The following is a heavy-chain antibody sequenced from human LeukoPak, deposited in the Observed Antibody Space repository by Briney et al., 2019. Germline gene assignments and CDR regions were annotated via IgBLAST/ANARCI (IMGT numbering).Heavy chain of an antibody. D-gene: IGHD2-21*02. J-gene: IGHJ4*02. CDR1: GYSFTSYW. CDR2: IYPGDSDT. V-gene: IGHV5-51*01. CDR3: ARRSYCGGDCYFLSFDY. Sequence: GESLKISCKGSGYSFTSYWIGWVRQMPGKGLEWMGIIYPGDSDTRYSPSFQGQVTISADKSISTAYLQWSSLKASDTAMYYCARRSYCGGDCYFLSFDYWGQGTLVTVSS.